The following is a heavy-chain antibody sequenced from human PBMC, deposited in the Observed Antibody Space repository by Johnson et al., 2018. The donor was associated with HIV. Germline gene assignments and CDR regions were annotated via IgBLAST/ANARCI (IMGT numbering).Heavy chain of an antibody. D-gene: IGHD3-10*01. CDR3: TTDRGADTLVPQRPRYAFDI. Sequence: VQLMESGGGVVQPGRSLRLSCAASGFTFSSYGMHWVRQAPGKGLEWVAVISYDGSNKYYADSVKGRFTISRDNSKNTLYLQMDSLKTEDTAVYYCTTDRGADTLVPQRPRYAFDIWGQGTMVTVSS. V-gene: IGHV3-30*03. CDR1: GFTFSSYG. J-gene: IGHJ3*02. CDR2: ISYDGSNK.